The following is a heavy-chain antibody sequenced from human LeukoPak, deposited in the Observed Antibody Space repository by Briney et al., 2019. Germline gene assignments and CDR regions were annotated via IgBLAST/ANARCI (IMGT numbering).Heavy chain of an antibody. Sequence: PSETLSLTCTVSGGSISSHYWSWIRQPPGKGLEWIGYIYYSGSTNYNPSLKSRVTISVDTSKNQFSLKLSSVTAADTAVYYCARDRHYYDSSGPTKYYYYYYGMDVWGQGTTVTVSS. V-gene: IGHV4-59*11. CDR3: ARDRHYYDSSGPTKYYYYYYGMDV. J-gene: IGHJ6*02. CDR1: GGSISSHY. D-gene: IGHD3-22*01. CDR2: IYYSGST.